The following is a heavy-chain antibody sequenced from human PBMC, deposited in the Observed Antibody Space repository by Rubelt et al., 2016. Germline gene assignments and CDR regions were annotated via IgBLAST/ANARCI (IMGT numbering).Heavy chain of an antibody. Sequence: QVQLVQSGAEVKKPGASVKVSCKASGYTFTSYAMHWVRQAPGQRLAWMGWINAGNGNTKYSQKFQGRVTITRDTCASTAYMELGSLRSEDTAVYYCARVIWGSGWSNNWFDPWGQGTLVTVSS. V-gene: IGHV1-3*01. CDR1: GYTFTSYA. CDR3: ARVIWGSGWSNNWFDP. J-gene: IGHJ5*02. D-gene: IGHD6-19*01. CDR2: INAGNGNT.